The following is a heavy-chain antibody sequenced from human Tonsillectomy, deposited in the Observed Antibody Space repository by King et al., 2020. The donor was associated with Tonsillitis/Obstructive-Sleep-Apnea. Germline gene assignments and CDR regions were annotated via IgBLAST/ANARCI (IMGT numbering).Heavy chain of an antibody. D-gene: IGHD3-10*01. Sequence: LVQSGAEVQKPGASVKLSCKASGYTFTDYTMHWVRQAPGQRLEWMGWINAGNGNTKYSQPFQGRVTITRDTSASTAYMELSSLRSEDTAVYYCARGGSGSYYKNSFDYWGQGTLVTVSS. CDR3: ARGGSGSYYKNSFDY. V-gene: IGHV1-3*01. J-gene: IGHJ4*02. CDR2: INAGNGNT. CDR1: GYTFTDYT.